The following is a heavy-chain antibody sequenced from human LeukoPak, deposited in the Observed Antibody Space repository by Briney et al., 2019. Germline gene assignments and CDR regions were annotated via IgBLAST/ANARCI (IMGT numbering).Heavy chain of an antibody. V-gene: IGHV4-59*01. Sequence: SETLSLTCTVSGGSISSYYWSWIRQPPGKGLEWIGYIYYSGSTNYNPSLKSRVTISVDTSKNQFSLKLSSETAADTAVYYCARADYSSPWYYYYYMDVWGKGTTVTVSS. CDR1: GGSISSYY. CDR2: IYYSGST. CDR3: ARADYSSPWYYYYYMDV. J-gene: IGHJ6*03. D-gene: IGHD6-13*01.